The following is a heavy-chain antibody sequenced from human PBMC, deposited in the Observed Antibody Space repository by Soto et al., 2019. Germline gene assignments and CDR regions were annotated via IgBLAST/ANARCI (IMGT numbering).Heavy chain of an antibody. D-gene: IGHD6-13*01. Sequence: ASVKVSCKASGYTFTSYDINWVRQATGRVLEWMGWINPTSGNTGYAQKFQGRVPITRNTSISTPYMELSSLRSEDTAVYYCSSGYSSSWCNGMEVWGQGTTVTVSS. CDR2: INPTSGNT. CDR3: SSGYSSSWCNGMEV. J-gene: IGHJ6*01. CDR1: GYTFTSYD. V-gene: IGHV1-8*01.